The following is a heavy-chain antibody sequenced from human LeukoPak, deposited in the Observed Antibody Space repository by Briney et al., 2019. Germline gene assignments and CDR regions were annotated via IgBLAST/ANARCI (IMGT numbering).Heavy chain of an antibody. CDR3: ARGGGAYCGDDCRRTIDH. CDR1: GFTVSSNY. J-gene: IGHJ4*02. V-gene: IGHV3-53*01. Sequence: PGGSLRLSCAASGFTVSSNYMSWVRQAPGKGLEWVSVFYSGGETYYADSVKGRFTVSRDTSKNTLFLQMDSLRAEDTAVYYCARGGGAYCGDDCRRTIDHWGQGILVIVSS. CDR2: FYSGGET. D-gene: IGHD2-21*02.